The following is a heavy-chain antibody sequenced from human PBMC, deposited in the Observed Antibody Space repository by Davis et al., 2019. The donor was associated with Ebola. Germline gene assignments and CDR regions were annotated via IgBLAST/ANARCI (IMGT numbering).Heavy chain of an antibody. Sequence: MPGGSLRLSCAVYGGSFSGYYWSWIRQPPGKGLEWIGEINHSGSTNYNPSLKSRVTISVDTSKNQFSLKLSSVTAADTAVYYCARERVVPATRGEGYYYYGMDVWGQGTTVTVSS. CDR1: GGSFSGYY. V-gene: IGHV4-34*01. D-gene: IGHD2-2*01. CDR3: ARERVVPATRGEGYYYYGMDV. J-gene: IGHJ6*02. CDR2: INHSGST.